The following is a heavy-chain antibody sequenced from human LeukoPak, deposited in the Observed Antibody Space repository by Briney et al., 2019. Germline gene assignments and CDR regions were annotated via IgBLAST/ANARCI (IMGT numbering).Heavy chain of an antibody. D-gene: IGHD2-2*01. CDR1: GGSFSGYY. CDR2: INHSGST. Sequence: PSETLSLTCAVYGGSFSGYYWGWIRQPPGKGLEWIGEINHSGSTDYNPSLKSRVTISVDTSKKQFSLNLSSVTAADTAVYYCARLVVVPTALYYYYYGLDVWGRGTTVTVSS. J-gene: IGHJ6*02. CDR3: ARLVVVPTALYYYYYGLDV. V-gene: IGHV4-34*01.